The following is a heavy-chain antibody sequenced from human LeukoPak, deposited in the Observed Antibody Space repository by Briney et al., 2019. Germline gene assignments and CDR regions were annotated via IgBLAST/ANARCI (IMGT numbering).Heavy chain of an antibody. CDR2: IKGDGSGT. Sequence: GGSLRLSCAVSGFTFNNYWMHWVRQAPGKGLVWVSRIKGDGSGTSYADSVKGRFTISRDNTKNTLYLQMNSLRAEDTAVFHCVRDYHYGMDVWGQGTTVTVSS. V-gene: IGHV3-74*01. CDR1: GFTFNNYW. J-gene: IGHJ6*02. CDR3: VRDYHYGMDV. D-gene: IGHD3-16*02.